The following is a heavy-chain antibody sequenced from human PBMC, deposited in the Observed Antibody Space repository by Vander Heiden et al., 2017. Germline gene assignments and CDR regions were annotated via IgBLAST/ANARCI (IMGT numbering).Heavy chain of an antibody. CDR1: GFSFSSVW. Sequence: EVQLVESGGGLVQPGGSLRLSCAVSGFSFSSVWMSWVRQAPGKGLEWVANIKQRGREKDYVDSVKGRFTIARDDAKNSLYLQMNSLRVEDTGVFYCVRGFTVSEWGDGTMVTVYS. V-gene: IGHV3-7*01. CDR2: IKQRGREK. J-gene: IGHJ4*01. D-gene: IGHD3-3*01. CDR3: VRGFTVSE.